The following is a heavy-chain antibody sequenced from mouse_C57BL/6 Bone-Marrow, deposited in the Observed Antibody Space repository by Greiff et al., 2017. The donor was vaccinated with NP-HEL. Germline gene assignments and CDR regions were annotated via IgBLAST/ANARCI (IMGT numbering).Heavy chain of an antibody. CDR3: AIRVTTVHFDY. D-gene: IGHD1-1*01. V-gene: IGHV1-74*01. CDR2: IHPSDSDT. CDR1: GYTFTSYW. J-gene: IGHJ2*01. Sequence: QVQLKQPGAELVKPGASVKVSCKASGYTFTSYWMHWVKQRPGQGLEWIGRIHPSDSDTNYNQKFKGKATLTVDKSSSTAYMQLSSLTSEDSAVYYCAIRVTTVHFDYWGQGTTLTVSS.